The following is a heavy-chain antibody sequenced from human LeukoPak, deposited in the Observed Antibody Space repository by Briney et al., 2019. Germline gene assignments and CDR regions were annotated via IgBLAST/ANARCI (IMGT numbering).Heavy chain of an antibody. CDR2: IFYTGDS. J-gene: IGHJ4*02. CDR1: GVSGSICS. Sequence: SETLSLTCTVSGVSGSICSWSWIRQPPGKGLGGGGYIFYTGDSNHNPSFTSRVSISLDPSKDQISRKLGSVTAADPSVYFCARHRFASPLDSWGQGTLVTVSS. V-gene: IGHV4-59*08. D-gene: IGHD2-21*01. CDR3: ARHRFASPLDS.